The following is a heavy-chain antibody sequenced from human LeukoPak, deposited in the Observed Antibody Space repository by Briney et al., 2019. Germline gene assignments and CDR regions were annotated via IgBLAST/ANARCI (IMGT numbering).Heavy chain of an antibody. J-gene: IGHJ4*02. Sequence: GGSLSLSCAASGFTFSSYGMHWVRQAPGKGLEWVAFIRYDGSNKYYADSVKGRFTISRDNSKNTLYLQMNSLRAEDTAVYYCAKAAGYSLFVFDYWGQGTLVTVSS. CDR3: AKAAGYSLFVFDY. V-gene: IGHV3-30*02. CDR1: GFTFSSYG. CDR2: IRYDGSNK. D-gene: IGHD5-18*01.